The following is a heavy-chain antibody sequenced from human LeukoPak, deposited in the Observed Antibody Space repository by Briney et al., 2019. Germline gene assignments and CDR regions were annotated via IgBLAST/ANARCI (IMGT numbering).Heavy chain of an antibody. J-gene: IGHJ4*02. V-gene: IGHV3-30*02. D-gene: IGHD7-27*01. CDR3: AKGPKLTGDRYYFDY. Sequence: GGSLRLSCAASGFTFSSYGMHWVRQAPGKGLEWVAFIRYDGSNKYYADSVKSRFTISRDNSKNTLYLQMNSLRAEDTAVYYCAKGPKLTGDRYYFDYWGQGTLVTVSS. CDR2: IRYDGSNK. CDR1: GFTFSSYG.